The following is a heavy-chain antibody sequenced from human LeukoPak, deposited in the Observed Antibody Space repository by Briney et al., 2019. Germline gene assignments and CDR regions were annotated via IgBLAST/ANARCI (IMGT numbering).Heavy chain of an antibody. CDR3: ARDPSAAYFDS. CDR2: IYYSGST. J-gene: IGHJ4*01. D-gene: IGHD6-13*01. V-gene: IGHV4-59*01. CDR1: GGSISSYY. Sequence: SETLSLTCTVSGGSISSYYWSWIRQPPGKGREWIGYIYYSGSTNYNPSLKSRVTISVDTSKNQFSLKLSSVTAADTAVYYCARDPSAAYFDSWGDGTLVTASS.